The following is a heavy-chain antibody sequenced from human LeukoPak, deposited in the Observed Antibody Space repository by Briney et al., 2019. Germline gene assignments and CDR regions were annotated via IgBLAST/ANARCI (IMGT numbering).Heavy chain of an antibody. V-gene: IGHV3-23*01. CDR2: ISGSGGST. J-gene: IGHJ4*02. Sequence: GGSLRLSCAASGFTFSSYAMSWVRQAPGKGLEWVSAISGSGGSTYYADSVKGRFTIWRENSKNTLYLQMNSLRAEDTAVYYCAKAEDITIFGVAPKDYWGQGTLVTVSS. D-gene: IGHD3-3*01. CDR3: AKAEDITIFGVAPKDY. CDR1: GFTFSSYA.